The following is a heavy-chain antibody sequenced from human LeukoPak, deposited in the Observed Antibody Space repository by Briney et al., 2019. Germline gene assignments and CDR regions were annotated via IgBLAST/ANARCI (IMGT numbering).Heavy chain of an antibody. J-gene: IGHJ4*02. D-gene: IGHD3-22*01. CDR1: GFTFSSYA. Sequence: GGSLRLSCAASGFTFSSYAMSWVRQAPGKGLEWVSAISGSGGSTYYADSVKGRFTISRDNSKTTLYLQMNSLRAENTAVYYCAKSPFAGAMIVVLYYFDYWGQGTLVTVSS. V-gene: IGHV3-23*01. CDR3: AKSPFAGAMIVVLYYFDY. CDR2: ISGSGGST.